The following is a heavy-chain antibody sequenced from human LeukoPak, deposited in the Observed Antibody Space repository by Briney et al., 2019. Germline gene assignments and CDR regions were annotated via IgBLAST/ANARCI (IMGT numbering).Heavy chain of an antibody. CDR1: GYTFTSYG. J-gene: IGHJ5*02. Sequence: GASVKVSCKASGYTFTSYGISWGGPAPGQGLEWMGWISAYNGNTNYAQKLQGRVTMTTDTSTSTAYMELRSLRSDDTAVYYCARRGGVRSWYWFDPWGQGTLVTVSS. D-gene: IGHD6-13*01. CDR2: ISAYNGNT. V-gene: IGHV1-18*01. CDR3: ARRGGVRSWYWFDP.